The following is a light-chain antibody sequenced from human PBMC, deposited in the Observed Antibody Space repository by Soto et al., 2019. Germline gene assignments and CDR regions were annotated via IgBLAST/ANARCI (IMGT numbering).Light chain of an antibody. Sequence: QSVLTQPPSVTGATGQRVTISCTGSNSSIGAGYDVNWYQQFPGTAPKLLIYGNTARPSGVPDRFSGSKSGSSASLAITGLQPEDEADYYCQSYDSHVLGLLFGVGTKLTVL. V-gene: IGLV1-40*01. CDR3: QSYDSHVLGLL. CDR2: GNT. J-gene: IGLJ2*01. CDR1: NSSIGAGYD.